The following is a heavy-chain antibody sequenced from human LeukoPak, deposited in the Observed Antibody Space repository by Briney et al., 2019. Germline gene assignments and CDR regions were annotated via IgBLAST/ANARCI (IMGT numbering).Heavy chain of an antibody. CDR3: ARGASGHSSYCSSTSCYFSVFGSWFDP. CDR1: GFTFSSYE. Sequence: PGGSLRLSCAASGFTFSSYEMNWVRQAPGKGLEWVSCISSSGSTIYYADSVKGRFTISRDNAKNSLYLQMNSLRAEDTAVYYCARGASGHSSYCSSTSCYFSVFGSWFDPWGQGTLVTVSS. J-gene: IGHJ5*02. V-gene: IGHV3-48*03. CDR2: ISSSGSTI. D-gene: IGHD2-2*01.